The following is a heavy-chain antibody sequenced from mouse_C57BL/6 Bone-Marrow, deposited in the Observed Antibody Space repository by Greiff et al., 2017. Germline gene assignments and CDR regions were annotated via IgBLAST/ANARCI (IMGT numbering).Heavy chain of an antibody. J-gene: IGHJ2*01. CDR2: IDPENGDT. CDR3: TTRYYPDY. V-gene: IGHV14-4*01. Sequence: EVKLQESGAELVRPGASVKLSCTASGFNIKDDYMHWVKQRPEQGLEWIGWIDPENGDTEYASKFQGKATITADTSSNTAYLQLSSLTSEDTAVYYCTTRYYPDYWGQGTTLTVSS. CDR1: GFNIKDDY.